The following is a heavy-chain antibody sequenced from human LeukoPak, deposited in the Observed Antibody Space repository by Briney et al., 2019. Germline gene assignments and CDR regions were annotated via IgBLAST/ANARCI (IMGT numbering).Heavy chain of an antibody. CDR2: ISPSGGGT. CDR1: GYTFTSYY. V-gene: IGHV1-46*01. D-gene: IGHD6-19*01. J-gene: IGHJ4*02. Sequence: ASVKVSCKSSGYTFTSYYIHWVRQAPGQGLEWMGIISPSGGGTGYAQNFQGRVTMTRDTSTSTVYMELSSLRSEDTAVYFCARGGPQWLVLRKRFYFDSWGQGTLVTVSS. CDR3: ARGGPQWLVLRKRFYFDS.